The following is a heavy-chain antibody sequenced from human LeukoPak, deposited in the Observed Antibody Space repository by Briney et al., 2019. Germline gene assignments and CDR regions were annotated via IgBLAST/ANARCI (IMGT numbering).Heavy chain of an antibody. D-gene: IGHD2-15*01. V-gene: IGHV1-46*01. J-gene: IGHJ4*02. CDR2: INPSGGGT. CDR1: GYTFTSIN. CDR3: ARAPHSSAGDNFDY. Sequence: ASVKVSCKASGYTFTSINMHWGRHAPGQGLEWMGIINPSGGGTSYPQKFQGRVTMTRDTSTSTVYMELSSLRSEDTAVYYCARAPHSSAGDNFDYWGQGTLVTVSS.